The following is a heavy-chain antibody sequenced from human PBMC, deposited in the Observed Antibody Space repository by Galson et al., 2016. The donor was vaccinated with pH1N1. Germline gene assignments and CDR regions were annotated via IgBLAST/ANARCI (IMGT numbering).Heavy chain of an antibody. V-gene: IGHV3-7*01. CDR2: IKQDGSVK. D-gene: IGHD6-13*01. CDR3: ARAIAASGSY. Sequence: SLRLSCAASGFTFSGYWMSWVRQAPGKGLEWVANIKQDGSVKYYVDSVKGRFTISRGNSKNSLYLQMNSLRAEDTALYYCARAIAASGSYWGQGTLVTVSS. CDR1: GFTFSGYW. J-gene: IGHJ4*02.